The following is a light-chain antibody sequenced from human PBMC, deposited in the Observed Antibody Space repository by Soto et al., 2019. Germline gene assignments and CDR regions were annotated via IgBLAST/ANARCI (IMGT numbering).Light chain of an antibody. CDR1: QSISSW. CDR2: KAS. CDR3: QQYNSYSQT. V-gene: IGKV1-5*03. Sequence: DIQMTQAPSTLSASVGDRVTITCRASQSISSWLAWYQQKPGKAPKLLLYKASSLESEVPSRFSGSGSGTEFTLTISSLQPDDFATYYCQQYNSYSQTFGQGTQLEIK. J-gene: IGKJ2*01.